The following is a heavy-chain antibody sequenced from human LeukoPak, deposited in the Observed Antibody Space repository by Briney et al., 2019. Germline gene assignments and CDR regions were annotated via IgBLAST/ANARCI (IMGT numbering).Heavy chain of an antibody. CDR2: ISYDGSNK. CDR1: GFTFSSYG. V-gene: IGHV3-30*18. CDR3: AKEGYYYDSSGYNYYYGMDV. J-gene: IGHJ6*02. Sequence: GRSLRLSCAASGFTFSSYGMHWVRQAPGKGLEWVAVISYDGSNKYYADSVKGRFTISRDNSKNTLYLQMNGLRAEDTAVYYCAKEGYYYDSSGYNYYYGMDVWGQGTMVTVSS. D-gene: IGHD3-22*01.